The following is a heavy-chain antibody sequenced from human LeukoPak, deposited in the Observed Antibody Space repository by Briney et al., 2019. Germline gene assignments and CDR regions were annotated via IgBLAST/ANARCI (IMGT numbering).Heavy chain of an antibody. J-gene: IGHJ1*01. CDR1: GGSISSSSYY. CDR3: ARDMGIAASYFQH. D-gene: IGHD6-13*01. Sequence: SETLSLTCTVSGGSISSSSYYWGWIRQPPGKGLEWIGSIYYSGSTYYNPSLKSRVTISVDTSKNQFSLKLSSVTAADTAVYYCARDMGIAASYFQHWGQGTLVTVSS. V-gene: IGHV4-39*07. CDR2: IYYSGST.